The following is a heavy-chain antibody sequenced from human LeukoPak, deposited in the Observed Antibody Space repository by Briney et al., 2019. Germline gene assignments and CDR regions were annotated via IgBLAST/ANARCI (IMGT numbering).Heavy chain of an antibody. D-gene: IGHD6-13*01. CDR2: ISSSSSYT. J-gene: IGHJ4*02. CDR1: GFTFSSYS. Sequence: AGGSLRLSCAASGFTFSSYSMNWVRQAPGKGLEWVSSISSSSSYTYYADSVKGRFTISRDNAKNSLYLQMNSLRAEDTAVYYCARDAVAAAGKDYWGQGTLVTVSS. CDR3: ARDAVAAAGKDY. V-gene: IGHV3-21*01.